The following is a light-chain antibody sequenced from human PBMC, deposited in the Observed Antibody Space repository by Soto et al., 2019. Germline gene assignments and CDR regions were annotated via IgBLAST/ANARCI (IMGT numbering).Light chain of an antibody. J-gene: IGLJ2*01. V-gene: IGLV2-14*01. CDR1: SSDVGAYNY. CDR2: DVS. Sequence: QSALTQPASVSGSPGQSITISCTGTSSDVGAYNYVSWYQQHPGKAPKLMIYDVSNRPSGVSNRFSGSKSGNTASLTISGLQAEDEADYYCRSYTRSTTLVVFGGGTQLTVL. CDR3: RSYTRSTTLVV.